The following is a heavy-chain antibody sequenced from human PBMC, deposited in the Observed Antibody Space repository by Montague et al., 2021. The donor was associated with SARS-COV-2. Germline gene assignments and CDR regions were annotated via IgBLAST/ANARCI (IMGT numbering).Heavy chain of an antibody. J-gene: IGHJ5*02. CDR1: GGSISSSSYY. V-gene: IGHV4-39*07. Sequence: SETLSLTCTVSGGSISSSSYYWGWIRQPPGKGLEWIGNIFYSGSTFYNPSLKSRVTISVDTSTNQFSLKLSSVTAADTAVDYCARDGGTVITFLGVDSLRGALNWFDPWGQGTLVTVSS. CDR2: IFYSGST. D-gene: IGHD3-16*01. CDR3: ARDGGTVITFLGVDSLRGALNWFDP.